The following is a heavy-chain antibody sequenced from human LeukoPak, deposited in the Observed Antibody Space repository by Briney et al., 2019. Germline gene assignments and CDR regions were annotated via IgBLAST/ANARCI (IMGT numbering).Heavy chain of an antibody. D-gene: IGHD5-24*01. V-gene: IGHV4-59*01. Sequence: SSETLSLTCTVSGGSISSYYWSWIRQPPGKGLEWIGYIYYSGSTNYNPSLKSRVTISVDTSKNQFSLKLSSVTAADTAVYYCARAAVEMATIKPDDAFDIWGQGTMVTVSS. CDR1: GGSISSYY. CDR3: ARAAVEMATIKPDDAFDI. J-gene: IGHJ3*02. CDR2: IYYSGST.